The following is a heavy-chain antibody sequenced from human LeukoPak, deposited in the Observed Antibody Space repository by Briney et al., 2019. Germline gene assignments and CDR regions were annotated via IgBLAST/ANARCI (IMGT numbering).Heavy chain of an antibody. J-gene: IGHJ4*02. D-gene: IGHD6-6*01. Sequence: GGSLRLSCAASGFTFSNYWMHWVRQAPGKGLVWVSRINSDGSSTNYADSVKGRFTISRDNAKNTLYLQMNSLRAEDTAVYYCAKGPDSSSSFDYWGQGTLVTVSS. CDR3: AKGPDSSSSFDY. V-gene: IGHV3-74*01. CDR2: INSDGSST. CDR1: GFTFSNYW.